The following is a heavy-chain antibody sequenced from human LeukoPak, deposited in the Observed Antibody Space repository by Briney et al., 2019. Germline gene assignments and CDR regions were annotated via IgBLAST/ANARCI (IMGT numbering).Heavy chain of an antibody. Sequence: GESLKISLKASGYSFTSYWIGWVRQMPGKGLEWMGVIYPGDSDTRYRPSFQGQVIISADESVSTAYLQWNSLKASDTAMYYCASHVRTAMVGADDIWGQGTMVTVSS. CDR1: GYSFTSYW. CDR3: ASHVRTAMVGADDI. V-gene: IGHV5-51*01. CDR2: IYPGDSDT. J-gene: IGHJ3*02. D-gene: IGHD5-18*01.